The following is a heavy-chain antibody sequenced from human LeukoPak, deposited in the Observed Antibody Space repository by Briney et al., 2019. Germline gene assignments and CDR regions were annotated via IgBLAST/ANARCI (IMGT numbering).Heavy chain of an antibody. CDR1: GGSISSYY. CDR3: ARDVRAHYYYYMDV. V-gene: IGHV4-59*01. D-gene: IGHD2-8*01. J-gene: IGHJ6*03. Sequence: SETLSLTCTVSGGSISSYYWSWIRQPPGKGLEWMGYIYYSGSTNYNPSLKSRVTISVDTSKNQFSLKLSSVTAADTAVYYCARDVRAHYYYYMDVWGKGTTVTVSS. CDR2: IYYSGST.